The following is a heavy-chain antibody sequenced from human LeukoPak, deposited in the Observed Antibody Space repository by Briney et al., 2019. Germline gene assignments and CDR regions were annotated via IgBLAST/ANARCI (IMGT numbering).Heavy chain of an antibody. CDR1: GYTFTSNY. J-gene: IGHJ3*02. D-gene: IGHD3-22*01. Sequence: ASVKVSCKAFGYTFTSNYMHWVRQAPGQGPEWMGVISPSGGSTTYAQKLQGRVTLTRDMSTSTDYLELSSLRSEDMAVYYCARAYDSSGYGDDAFDIWGQGTMVTVSS. CDR2: ISPSGGST. CDR3: ARAYDSSGYGDDAFDI. V-gene: IGHV1-46*04.